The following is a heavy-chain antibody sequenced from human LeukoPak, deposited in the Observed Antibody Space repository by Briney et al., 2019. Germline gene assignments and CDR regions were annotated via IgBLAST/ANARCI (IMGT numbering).Heavy chain of an antibody. J-gene: IGHJ6*03. D-gene: IGHD1-1*01. CDR2: IYSNGNT. CDR1: GGSISNYY. Sequence: SETLSLTCTVSGGSISNYYWTWIRQTPGKGLEWIGYIYSNGNTKYNPSLNGRVSISRDTTKNLFSLRLRSVTAADTAVYFCARGRVSSSTWYSTYYYYFYMDVWGKGTTVTVSS. CDR3: ARGRVSSSTWYSTYYYYFYMDV. V-gene: IGHV4-59*01.